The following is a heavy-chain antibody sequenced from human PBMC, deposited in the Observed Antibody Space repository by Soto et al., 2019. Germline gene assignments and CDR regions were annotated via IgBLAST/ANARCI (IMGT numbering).Heavy chain of an antibody. D-gene: IGHD2-21*01. J-gene: IGHJ6*02. Sequence: QVQLQESGPGLVKPSQTLSLTCTVSGGSISSGGYYWYWIRQHPGKGLEWIGYIYYSGTTYYNPSLKCRFTISVDTSKNQFSLKLSSVTAADTAVYYCAASCVACGGFNYYGMDVWGQGTTVTVSS. CDR2: IYYSGTT. CDR3: AASCVACGGFNYYGMDV. CDR1: GGSISSGGYY. V-gene: IGHV4-31*03.